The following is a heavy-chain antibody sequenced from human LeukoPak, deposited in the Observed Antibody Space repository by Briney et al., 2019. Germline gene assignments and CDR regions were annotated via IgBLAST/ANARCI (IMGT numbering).Heavy chain of an antibody. CDR3: ARHSSWHDAFDI. Sequence: SVKVSCKASGGTFSSYAISWVRQAPGQGLEWMGGIIPIFGTANYAQKFQGRVTITADKSTSTAYMELSSLRSEDRAVYYCARHSSWHDAFDIWGQGTMVTVSS. V-gene: IGHV1-69*06. CDR1: GGTFSSYA. D-gene: IGHD6-13*01. J-gene: IGHJ3*02. CDR2: IIPIFGTA.